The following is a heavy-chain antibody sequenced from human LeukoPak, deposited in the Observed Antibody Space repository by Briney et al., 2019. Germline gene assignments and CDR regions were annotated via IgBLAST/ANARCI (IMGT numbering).Heavy chain of an antibody. V-gene: IGHV1-2*02. CDR1: GYIFTGYY. J-gene: IGHJ4*02. CDR3: ARDEVRTTVDLDY. D-gene: IGHD1-1*01. Sequence: ASVKVSRKASGYIFTGYYMNWVRQAPGQVLEWVGWINPNSGGTNYAQKFQGRVTMTRDTSINTAYMELSRLRSDDTAVYYCARDEVRTTVDLDYWGQGTLVTVSS. CDR2: INPNSGGT.